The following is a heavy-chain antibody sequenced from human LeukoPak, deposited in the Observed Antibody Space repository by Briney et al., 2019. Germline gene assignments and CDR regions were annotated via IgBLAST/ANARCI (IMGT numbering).Heavy chain of an antibody. J-gene: IGHJ4*02. V-gene: IGHV1-46*01. CDR2: INPSGGST. CDR3: ARDRRAHEYYFDY. Sequence: ASVKVSCKASGYTFTGYYMHWVRQAPGQGLEWMGIINPSGGSTSYAQKFQGRVTMTRDTSTSTVYMELSSLRSEDMAVYYCARDRRAHEYYFDYWGQGTLVTVSS. CDR1: GYTFTGYY.